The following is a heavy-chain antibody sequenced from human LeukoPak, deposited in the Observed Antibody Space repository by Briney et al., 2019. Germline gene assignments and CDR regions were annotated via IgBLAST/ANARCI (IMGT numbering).Heavy chain of an antibody. D-gene: IGHD3-3*01. Sequence: SETLSLTCTVSGGSISSGDYYWSWIRQPPGKGLEWIGYIYYSGSTYYNPSLKSRVTISVDTSKNQFSLKLSSVTAADTAVYCCARGPALRFLEWLFNFDYWGQGTLVTVSS. CDR1: GGSISSGDYY. CDR3: ARGPALRFLEWLFNFDY. J-gene: IGHJ4*02. CDR2: IYYSGST. V-gene: IGHV4-30-4*01.